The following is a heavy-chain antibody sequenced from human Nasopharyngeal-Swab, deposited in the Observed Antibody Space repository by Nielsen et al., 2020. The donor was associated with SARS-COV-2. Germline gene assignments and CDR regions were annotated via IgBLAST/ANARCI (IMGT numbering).Heavy chain of an antibody. CDR3: TTDYYFDY. CDR1: GFVFSGSA. Sequence: ESLKISCAASGFVFSGSAMHWVRQASGKGLEWVGRIGDKEHNYATTYGASVKGRFTISRDDSKNTAFLQMDSLKTEDTALYYCTTDYYFDYWGQGTLVTVSS. V-gene: IGHV3-73*01. CDR2: IGDKEHNYAT. J-gene: IGHJ4*02.